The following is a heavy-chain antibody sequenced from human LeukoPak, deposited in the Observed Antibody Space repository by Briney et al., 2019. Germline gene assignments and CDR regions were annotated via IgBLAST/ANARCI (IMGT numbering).Heavy chain of an antibody. D-gene: IGHD5-18*01. Sequence: QPGGSLRLSCAASGFTFDDYTMYWVRQSPGKGLEWVSLISLDGNNAYYADSVRGRFTISRDNSKNFLYLQMNSLTSEDTALYYCAKGRRRGYAYGTIDSWGQGTLVTVSS. CDR3: AKGRRRGYAYGTIDS. CDR1: GFTFDDYT. CDR2: ISLDGNNA. J-gene: IGHJ4*02. V-gene: IGHV3-43*01.